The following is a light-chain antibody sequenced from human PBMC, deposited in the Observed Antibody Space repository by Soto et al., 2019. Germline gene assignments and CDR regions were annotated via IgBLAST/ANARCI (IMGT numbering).Light chain of an antibody. Sequence: QSALTQPASVSGSPGQLITISCTGTSSDIGGYNYVSWYQQHPGKAPKFMIYEVSNRPSGISHRFSGAKSGNTASLTISGLQAEDEADYYCSSYTSSNTYVFGTGTKRTVL. CDR1: SSDIGGYNY. CDR3: SSYTSSNTYV. V-gene: IGLV2-14*01. CDR2: EVS. J-gene: IGLJ1*01.